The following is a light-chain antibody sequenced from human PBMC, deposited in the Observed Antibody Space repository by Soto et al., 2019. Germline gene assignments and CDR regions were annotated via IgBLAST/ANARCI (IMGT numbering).Light chain of an antibody. CDR3: QQYNSYSAT. Sequence: DIQMTQSRSTLSASVGDRVTITCRASQSISSWLAWYQQKPGKAPKLLIYDASSLESGVPSRFSGSGSGTEFTLTIRSLQPDDFATYYCQQYNSYSATFGQGTKVEIK. J-gene: IGKJ1*01. CDR2: DAS. CDR1: QSISSW. V-gene: IGKV1-5*01.